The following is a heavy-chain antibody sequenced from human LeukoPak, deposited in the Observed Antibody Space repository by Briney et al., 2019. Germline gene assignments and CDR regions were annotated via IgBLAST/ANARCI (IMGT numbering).Heavy chain of an antibody. D-gene: IGHD6-19*01. CDR2: INPNSGGT. J-gene: IGHJ4*02. V-gene: IGHV1-2*06. CDR1: GYTFTGYY. CDR3: ARAWIAVAGPGTSDY. Sequence: GASVKVSCKASGYTFTGYYMHWVRQAPGQGLEWMGRINPNSGGTNYAQKLQGRVTMTTDTSTSTAYMEVRSLRSDDTAVYYCARAWIAVAGPGTSDYWGQGTLVTVSS.